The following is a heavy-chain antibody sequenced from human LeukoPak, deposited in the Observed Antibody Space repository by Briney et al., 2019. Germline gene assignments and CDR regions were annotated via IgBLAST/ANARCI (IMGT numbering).Heavy chain of an antibody. CDR1: GFTFSSYA. CDR3: AKSESPYCSSTSCYLYFDY. Sequence: PGGSLRLSCAASGFTFSSYAMSWVRQAPGKGLEWVSAISGSGGSTYYADSVKGRSTISRDNSKNTLYLQMNSLRAEDTAVYYCAKSESPYCSSTSCYLYFDYWGQGTLVTVSS. J-gene: IGHJ4*02. D-gene: IGHD2-2*01. CDR2: ISGSGGST. V-gene: IGHV3-23*01.